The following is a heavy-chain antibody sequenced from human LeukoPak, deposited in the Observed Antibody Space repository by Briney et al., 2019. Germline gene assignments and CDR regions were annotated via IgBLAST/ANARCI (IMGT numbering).Heavy chain of an antibody. CDR1: SPSFTSYF. CDR3: ARSPAFAVGAEDIWSDVKGYSDY. D-gene: IGHD3-3*01. J-gene: IGHJ4*02. CDR2: VFHTGNA. V-gene: IGHV4-59*01. Sequence: TPSETLYLTCSVSSPSFTSYFWTWIRQPPGKGLEWFGNVFHTGNANYNPSLESRVTISIDTSKNHFSLKLRSVTAADTAVYFCARSPAFAVGAEDIWSDVKGYSDYWGQGILITVSS.